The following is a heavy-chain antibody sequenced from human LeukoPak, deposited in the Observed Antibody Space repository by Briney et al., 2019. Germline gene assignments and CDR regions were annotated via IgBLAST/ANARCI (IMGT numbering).Heavy chain of an antibody. CDR1: GYSFITYR. V-gene: IGHV5-51*01. J-gene: IGHJ6*02. Sequence: LGESLKISCKGSGYSFITYRIGWVRKMPGKGLEWMGIIYPGDSDTRYSPSFQGQVTISVDKSISTAYLQWSSLKASDTAMYYCARHFGRIVVVPAAPHEGYYYGMDVWGQGTTVTVSS. CDR3: ARHFGRIVVVPAAPHEGYYYGMDV. CDR2: IYPGDSDT. D-gene: IGHD2-2*01.